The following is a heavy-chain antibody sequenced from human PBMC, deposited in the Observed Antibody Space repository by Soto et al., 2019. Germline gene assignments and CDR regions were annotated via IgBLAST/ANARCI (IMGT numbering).Heavy chain of an antibody. CDR3: AKLRYFDWSAYNWFEY. D-gene: IGHD3-9*01. Sequence: PGVSLRLSCAASGFTFSRSDMHWVRQAPGKGLEWVSTSGTVGDTFYSGSVEGRFTISRENAKNSLYLQMNSLRAGDTAVYYCAKLRYFDWSAYNWFEYWGQGT. CDR1: GFTFSRSD. J-gene: IGHJ5*01. V-gene: IGHV3-13*01. CDR2: SGTVGDT.